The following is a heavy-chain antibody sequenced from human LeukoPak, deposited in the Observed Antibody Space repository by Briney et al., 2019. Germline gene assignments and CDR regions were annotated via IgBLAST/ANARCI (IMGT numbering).Heavy chain of an antibody. V-gene: IGHV4-59*13. CDR2: IYYSWYT. D-gene: IGHD5-18*01. J-gene: IGHJ4*02. Sequence: PSETLSLTCSVSDGSITTYYGTWLRQPPGKGLEGIRYIYYSWYTKYSPSLESRVTISVDTSKSQFTLKLSSVTAADTAVYYCATRQCNDGYCHFNYWGQGTLVTVSS. CDR3: ATRQCNDGYCHFNY. CDR1: DGSITTYY.